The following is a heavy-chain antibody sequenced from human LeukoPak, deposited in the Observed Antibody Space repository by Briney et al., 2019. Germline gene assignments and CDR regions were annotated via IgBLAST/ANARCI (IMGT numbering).Heavy chain of an antibody. CDR3: AKDSGLRWIGENYYYMDV. V-gene: IGHV3-53*01. CDR1: AFIFSINY. J-gene: IGHJ6*03. CDR2: IYSRGDT. Sequence: PGGSLRLSCAASAFIFSINYMTWVRQAPGKGLEWVSLIYSRGDTKYADSVEGRFTISRDNSKNTLYLQMNSLRAEDTAVYYCAKDSGLRWIGENYYYMDVWGKGTTVTISS. D-gene: IGHD3-10*01.